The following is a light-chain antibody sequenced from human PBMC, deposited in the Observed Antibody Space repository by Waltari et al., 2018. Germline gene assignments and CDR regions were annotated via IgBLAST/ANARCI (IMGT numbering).Light chain of an antibody. V-gene: IGKV2-30*02. CDR3: MQGSHWPRT. CDR1: QSLVHTDGNTY. CDR2: KIS. Sequence: DVVMTQSPLSLPVTLGQPASISCRSSQSLVHTDGNTYLNWFQQRPGHPPRRLIYKISRRESGVPDRFSGSGSGTDFTLKISRVEAEDVGVYYCMQGSHWPRTFGQGTKLEI. J-gene: IGKJ2*01.